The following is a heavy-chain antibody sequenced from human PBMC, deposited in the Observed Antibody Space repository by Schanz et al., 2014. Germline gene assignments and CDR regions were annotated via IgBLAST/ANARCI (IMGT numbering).Heavy chain of an antibody. V-gene: IGHV1-18*01. CDR3: ARAKRCGDMDA. J-gene: IGHJ6*02. CDR2: ISAYNGHT. D-gene: IGHD3-10*01. Sequence: QGQLVQSGPEVKEPGASVKVSCEASRYTFNTYGLNWVRQAPGQGLEWMGWISAYNGHTDYAQKLQGRVTLTTDTSTSTAYMKLRNLITDDTAVYYYARAKRCGDMDAWGQGTTVTVSS. CDR1: RYTFNTYG.